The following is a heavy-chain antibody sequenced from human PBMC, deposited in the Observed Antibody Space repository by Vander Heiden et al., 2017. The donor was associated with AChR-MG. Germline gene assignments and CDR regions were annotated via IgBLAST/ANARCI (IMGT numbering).Heavy chain of an antibody. Sequence: EVQLVQSGAEVKKPGATVKISCKVSGYTFTDYYMHWVQQAPGKGLEWMGLVDPEDGETIYAEKFQGRVTITADTSTDTAYMELSSLRSEDTAVYYCATGADGSYYDSSGYLNYWGQGTLVTVSS. J-gene: IGHJ4*02. CDR1: GYTFTDYY. CDR2: VDPEDGET. V-gene: IGHV1-69-2*01. CDR3: ATGADGSYYDSSGYLNY. D-gene: IGHD3-22*01.